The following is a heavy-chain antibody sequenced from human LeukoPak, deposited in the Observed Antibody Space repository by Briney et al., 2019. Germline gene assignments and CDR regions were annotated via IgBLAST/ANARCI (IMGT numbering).Heavy chain of an antibody. CDR2: IYTSGST. Sequence: SETLSHTCTVSGGSISSYYWSWIRQPPGKGLEWVGYIYTSGSTNYNPSLKSRVTISVDTSKNQFSLKLSSVTAADTAVYYCARHLSGSSVCMENWGQGTLVTVSS. CDR1: GGSISSYY. CDR3: ARHLSGSSVCMEN. D-gene: IGHD3-10*01. V-gene: IGHV4-4*09. J-gene: IGHJ4*02.